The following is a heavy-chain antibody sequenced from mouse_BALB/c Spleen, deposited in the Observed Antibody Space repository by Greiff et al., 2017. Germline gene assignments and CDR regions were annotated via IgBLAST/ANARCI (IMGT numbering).Heavy chain of an antibody. CDR2: IDTSDSYT. D-gene: IGHD1-1*01. J-gene: IGHJ4*01. CDR3: AIYYGSSYDAMDY. Sequence: QVQLQQPGAELVMPGASVKMSCKASGYTFTDYWMHWVKQRPGQGLEWIGAIDTSDSYTSYNQKFKGKATLTVDESSSTAYMQLSSLTSEDSAVYYCAIYYGSSYDAMDYWGQGTSVTVSS. CDR1: GYTFTDYW. V-gene: IGHV1-69*01.